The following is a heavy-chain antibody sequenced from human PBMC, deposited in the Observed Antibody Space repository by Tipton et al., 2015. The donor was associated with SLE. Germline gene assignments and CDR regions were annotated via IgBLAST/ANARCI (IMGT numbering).Heavy chain of an antibody. D-gene: IGHD5-24*01. CDR1: GYSFTSYW. V-gene: IGHV5-51*03. Sequence: QSGAEVKKPGESLKISCKGSGYSFTSYWIGWVRQMPGKGLEWMGIIYPGDSDTRYSPSFQGQVTISADKSISTAYLQWSSLKASDTAMYYCARGLVEMATSRESDFDVWGQGTMVTVSS. CDR3: ARGLVEMATSRESDFDV. J-gene: IGHJ3*01. CDR2: IYPGDSDT.